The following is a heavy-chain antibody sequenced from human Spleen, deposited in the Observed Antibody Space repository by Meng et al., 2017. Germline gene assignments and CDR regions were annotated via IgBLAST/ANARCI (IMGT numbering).Heavy chain of an antibody. CDR2: ISWNSGSI. D-gene: IGHD2-2*01. CDR3: AKGNQPLLGCYFDY. J-gene: IGHJ4*02. CDR1: GFTFDDYA. Sequence: GGSLRLSCAASGFTFDDYAMHWVRQAPGKGLEWVSGISWNSGSIGYADSVKGRFTISRDNAKNSLYLQMNSLRAEDMALYYCAKGNQPLLGCYFDYWGQGTLVTVSS. V-gene: IGHV3-9*03.